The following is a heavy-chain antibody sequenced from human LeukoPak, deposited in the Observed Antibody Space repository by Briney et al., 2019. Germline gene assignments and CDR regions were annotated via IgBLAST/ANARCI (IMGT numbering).Heavy chain of an antibody. V-gene: IGHV4-61*02. CDR3: AREFHY. Sequence: SETLSLTCTVSGDSISSVNSYWTWIRQPAGKGLEWIGLIYTSGTTNYNPSLKSRLTISLDTSKNQFPLRLTSVTAADTAIYYCAREFHYWGQGTLVTVSS. J-gene: IGHJ4*02. CDR1: GDSISSVNSY. CDR2: IYTSGTT.